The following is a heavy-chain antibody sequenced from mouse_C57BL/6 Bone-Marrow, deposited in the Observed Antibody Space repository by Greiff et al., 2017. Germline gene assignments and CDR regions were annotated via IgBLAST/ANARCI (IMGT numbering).Heavy chain of an antibody. V-gene: IGHV1-63*01. CDR3: ARGIYYYGSSYPFAY. CDR2: IYPGGGYT. J-gene: IGHJ3*01. Sequence: QVQLQQSGAELVRPGTSVKMSCKASGYTFTNYWIGWAKQRPGHGLEWIGDIYPGGGYTNYNEKFKGKATLPADKSSSTAYMQFSSLTSEDFAIYYCARGIYYYGSSYPFAYWGQGTLVTVSA. CDR1: GYTFTNYW. D-gene: IGHD1-1*01.